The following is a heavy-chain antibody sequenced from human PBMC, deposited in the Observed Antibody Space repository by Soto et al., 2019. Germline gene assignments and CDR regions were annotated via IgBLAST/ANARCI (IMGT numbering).Heavy chain of an antibody. Sequence: QVQLQQWGAGLLKPSETLSLTCAVYDGSFSGYYGTWIRQPPGTGLEWIGEINHSGSTNYNPSLKSRVTISVDTSKNQFSLKLTSVTAADTAVYYCARDKITGLFDYWGQGTLVTVSS. CDR2: INHSGST. D-gene: IGHD2-8*02. CDR1: DGSFSGYY. CDR3: ARDKITGLFDY. V-gene: IGHV4-34*01. J-gene: IGHJ4*02.